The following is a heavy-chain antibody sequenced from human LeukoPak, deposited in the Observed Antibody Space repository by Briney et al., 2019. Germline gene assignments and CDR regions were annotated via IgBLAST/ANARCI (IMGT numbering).Heavy chain of an antibody. Sequence: GGSLRLSCAASGFTFISYVMHWVRQAPGKGLEWVAVISYDGSNKYYADSVKGRFTLSRDNSNNTLYLQMNSLRAEDTVVYYCAKDGDYSVDNWGEGTLVT. CDR2: ISYDGSNK. V-gene: IGHV3-30*18. J-gene: IGHJ4*02. CDR1: GFTFISYV. D-gene: IGHD4-11*01. CDR3: AKDGDYSVDN.